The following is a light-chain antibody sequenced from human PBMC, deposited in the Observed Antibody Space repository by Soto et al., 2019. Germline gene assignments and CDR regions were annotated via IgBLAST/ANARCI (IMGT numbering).Light chain of an antibody. CDR3: QQSYSTPWT. Sequence: IVLTQSPGTLSLSPWERATLSCRASQSVSNNYLAWYQQKPGQAPRLLIYGASNRATGIPDRFSGSGSGTDFTLTISRLEPEDFATYYCQQSYSTPWTFGQGTKVDIK. CDR1: QSVSNNY. V-gene: IGKV3-20*01. J-gene: IGKJ1*01. CDR2: GAS.